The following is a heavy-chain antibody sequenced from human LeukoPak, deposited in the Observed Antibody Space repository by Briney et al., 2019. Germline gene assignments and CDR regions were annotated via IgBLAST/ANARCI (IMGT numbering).Heavy chain of an antibody. CDR3: ARVPRETALVDY. Sequence: EASVKVSCKGSGYTFTGYYMHWVRQAPGQGLEWMGRINPNSGGTNYAQKFQGRGTMTRDTSISTAYMELSRLRSDDTAVYYCARVPRETALVDYWGQGTLVTVSS. CDR2: INPNSGGT. D-gene: IGHD5-18*01. J-gene: IGHJ4*02. CDR1: GYTFTGYY. V-gene: IGHV1-2*06.